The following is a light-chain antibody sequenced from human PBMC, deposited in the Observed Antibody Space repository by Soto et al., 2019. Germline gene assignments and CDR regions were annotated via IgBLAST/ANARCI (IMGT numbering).Light chain of an antibody. V-gene: IGKV3-11*01. CDR1: QSVSSY. Sequence: EIVLTQSQATLSLSPGERATLSCRSSQSVSSYLAWYQQKPCQAPRLLIYDASNRATGIPARFSGSGSGTDFTLTIRSLEPEDFAVYYCQQRSNWPPYTFGQGTKLEIK. J-gene: IGKJ2*01. CDR3: QQRSNWPPYT. CDR2: DAS.